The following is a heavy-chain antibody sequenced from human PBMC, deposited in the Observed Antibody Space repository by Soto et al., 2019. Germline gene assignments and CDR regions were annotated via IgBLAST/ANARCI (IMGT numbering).Heavy chain of an antibody. Sequence: SETLSLTCTVSGGSISSGGYYWSWIRQHPGKGLEWIGYIYYSGSTYYNPSLKSRVTISVDTSKNQFSLKLSSVTAADTAVYYCARDSPPKWLRLFSSSDRRRRWGQGTLVTVSS. J-gene: IGHJ4*02. CDR2: IYYSGST. CDR1: GGSISSGGYY. D-gene: IGHD5-12*01. V-gene: IGHV4-31*03. CDR3: ARDSPPKWLRLFSSSDRRRR.